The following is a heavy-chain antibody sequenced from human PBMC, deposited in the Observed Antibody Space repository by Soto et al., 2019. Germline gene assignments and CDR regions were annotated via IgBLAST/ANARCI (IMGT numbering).Heavy chain of an antibody. CDR3: AHRPPSGLNSSWTYAY. CDR2: IYWNDDK. CDR1: GFSFSTSGVG. V-gene: IGHV2-5*01. J-gene: IGHJ4*02. D-gene: IGHD6-13*01. Sequence: QITLKESGPALVKPTQTLTLTCTFSGFSFSTSGVGVAWIHQPPGKALEWLALIYWNDDKRYSPSLKSRLTITKDTSKKQVVLRMTDMDPVDTATYYCAHRPPSGLNSSWTYAYWGQGILITVSS.